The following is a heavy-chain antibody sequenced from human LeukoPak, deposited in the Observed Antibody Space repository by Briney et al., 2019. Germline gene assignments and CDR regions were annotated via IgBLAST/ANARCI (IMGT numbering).Heavy chain of an antibody. CDR2: IYYSGST. D-gene: IGHD6-19*01. J-gene: IGHJ4*02. CDR3: ARRGGSSGWYYFDY. CDR1: GGSVSSYY. V-gene: IGHV4-39*01. Sequence: SETLSLTCTVSGGSVSSYYWSWIRQPPGKGLEWIGSIYYSGSTYYNPSLKSRVTISVDTSKNQFSLKLSSVTAAATAVYYCARRGGSSGWYYFDYWGQGTLVTVSS.